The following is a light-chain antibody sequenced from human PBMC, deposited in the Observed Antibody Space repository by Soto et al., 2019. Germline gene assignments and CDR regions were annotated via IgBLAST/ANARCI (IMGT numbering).Light chain of an antibody. CDR1: QDISNR. CDR3: QHCFTVPYT. J-gene: IGKJ2*01. CDR2: DAS. V-gene: IGKV1-33*01. Sequence: DIQMTQSPSSLSASVGDRITITCQASQDISNRLNWYHQKPGKAPNLLIYDASNLAAGVPSGFSGSGSGTDFTFTISSLQPEDIGTYYCQHCFTVPYTFGQGTKLKIK.